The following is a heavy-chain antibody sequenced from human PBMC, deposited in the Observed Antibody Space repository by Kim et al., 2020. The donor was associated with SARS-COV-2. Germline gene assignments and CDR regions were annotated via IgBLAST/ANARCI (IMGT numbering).Heavy chain of an antibody. CDR3: ARMALPQSYFDY. Sequence: ASVKVSCKASGYTFTRYYMHWVRQAPGQGLEWMGRINPNSGGTNYAQKFQGRVTMTRDTSISTAYMELSRLRSDDTAVYYCARMALPQSYFDYWGQGTLVTVSS. J-gene: IGHJ4*02. CDR2: INPNSGGT. CDR1: GYTFTRYY. V-gene: IGHV1-2*06.